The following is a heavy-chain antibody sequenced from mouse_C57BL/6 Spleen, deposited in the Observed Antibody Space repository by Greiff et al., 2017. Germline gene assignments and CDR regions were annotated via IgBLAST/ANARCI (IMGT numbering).Heavy chain of an antibody. D-gene: IGHD2-2*01. J-gene: IGHJ4*01. CDR2: IDPEDGET. V-gene: IGHV14-2*01. CDR3: ARVAIYYGSDYYAMDY. CDR1: GFNIKDYY. Sequence: LKESGAELVKPGASVKLSCTASGFNIKDYYMHWVKQRTEQGLEWIGRIDPEDGETKYAPTFQGKATITADTSANTAYLQLSSLTSEDTAVYYCARVAIYYGSDYYAMDYWGQGTSVTVSS.